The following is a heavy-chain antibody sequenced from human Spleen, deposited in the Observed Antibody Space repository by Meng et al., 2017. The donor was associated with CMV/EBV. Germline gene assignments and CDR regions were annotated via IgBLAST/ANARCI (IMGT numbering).Heavy chain of an antibody. CDR2: IKQDGSEK. V-gene: IGHV3-7*01. CDR3: ARALGVVGAIRSFQH. Sequence: GESLKISCAVSGFTFSSYWMSWVRQAPGKGLEWVANIKQDGSEKHYVDSVKGRFTISRDNAKNSLYLQLNSLRAEDTAVYYCARALGVVGAIRSFQHWGQGTLVTVSS. CDR1: GFTFSSYW. J-gene: IGHJ1*01. D-gene: IGHD1-26*01.